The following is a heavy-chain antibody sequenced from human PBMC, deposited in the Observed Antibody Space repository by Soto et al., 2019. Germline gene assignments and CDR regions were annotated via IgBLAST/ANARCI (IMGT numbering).Heavy chain of an antibody. V-gene: IGHV3-53*01. D-gene: IGHD3-22*01. CDR1: GFTVSSNY. CDR2: IYSGGRT. Sequence: EVQLVESGGGLIQPGGSLRLSCAASGFTVSSNYMSWVRQAPGKGLEWVSVIYSGGRTYYADSVKGRFTISRDNSKNTLYLQMKSLRAEDTAVYYCARNYYDSGGGFDYWGQGTLVTVSS. J-gene: IGHJ4*02. CDR3: ARNYYDSGGGFDY.